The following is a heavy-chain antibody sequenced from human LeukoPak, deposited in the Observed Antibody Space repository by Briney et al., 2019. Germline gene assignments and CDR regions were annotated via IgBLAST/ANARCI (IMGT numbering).Heavy chain of an antibody. CDR2: IQPDGSEQ. J-gene: IGHJ5*02. Sequence: GGSLRLSCAASGFTFSSYWMSWVRQAPGKGLEWVGNIQPDGSEQYPVDSVRGRFTISRDNARNSLFLQMNSLRVEDTAVYYCASQNYARFDPWGQGTLVTVSS. CDR3: ASQNYARFDP. CDR1: GFTFSSYW. D-gene: IGHD3-16*01. V-gene: IGHV3-7*01.